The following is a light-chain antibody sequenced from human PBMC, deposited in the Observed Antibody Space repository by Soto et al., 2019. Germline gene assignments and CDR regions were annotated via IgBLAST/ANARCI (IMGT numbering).Light chain of an antibody. V-gene: IGKV3-20*01. J-gene: IGKJ4*01. Sequence: EIVLTQSPGTLSLSPGERATLSCRASQSVSSSYLAWYQQKPGQAPSLLIYGASSRATGIPDRCSGSRSGTDFTLTISRLEPEDFAVYYCQQYGSSPLTFGGGTKVEIK. CDR1: QSVSSSY. CDR2: GAS. CDR3: QQYGSSPLT.